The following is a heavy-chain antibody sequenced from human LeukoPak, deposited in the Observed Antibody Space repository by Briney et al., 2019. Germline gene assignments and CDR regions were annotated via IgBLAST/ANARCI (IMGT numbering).Heavy chain of an antibody. CDR1: GFTFNRFA. V-gene: IGHV3-64*01. Sequence: GGSLRLSCVASGFTFNRFAMHWVRQAPGKGLECVSAINNNGDSTYYAKSVKGRLTTSRDNSKNTLYLQMGSLRTEDMAVYYFARDGGYSSACFDNSGQGTLVTASS. CDR3: ARDGGYSSACFDN. J-gene: IGHJ4*02. D-gene: IGHD6-25*01. CDR2: INNNGDST.